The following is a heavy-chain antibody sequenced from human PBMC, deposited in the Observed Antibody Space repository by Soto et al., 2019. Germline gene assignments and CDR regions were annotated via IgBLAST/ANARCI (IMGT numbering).Heavy chain of an antibody. CDR2: ISSSSSYI. D-gene: IGHD1-7*01. J-gene: IGHJ2*01. CDR1: GFTFSSYS. CDR3: ARGYNWNYGPTWYFDL. V-gene: IGHV3-21*01. Sequence: PGGSLRLSCAASGFTFSSYSMNWVRRAPGKGLEWVSSISSSSSYIYYADSVKGRFTISRDNAKNSLYLQMNSLRAEDTAVYYCARGYNWNYGPTWYFDLWGRGTLVTAPQ.